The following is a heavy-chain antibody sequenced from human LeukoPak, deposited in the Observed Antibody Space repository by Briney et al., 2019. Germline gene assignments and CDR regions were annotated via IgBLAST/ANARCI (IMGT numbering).Heavy chain of an antibody. Sequence: GGSLRLSCAASGFTFSSYWMSWVRQAPGKGLEWVANIKQDGSEKYYVDSVKGRFTISRDNSKNTLYLQMNSLRAEDTAVYYCARATHDYGDYAGAFDIWGQGTMVTVSS. V-gene: IGHV3-7*03. D-gene: IGHD4-17*01. CDR3: ARATHDYGDYAGAFDI. CDR2: IKQDGSEK. CDR1: GFTFSSYW. J-gene: IGHJ3*02.